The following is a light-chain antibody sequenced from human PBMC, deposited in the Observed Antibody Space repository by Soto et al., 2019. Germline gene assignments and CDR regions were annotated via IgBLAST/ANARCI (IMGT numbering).Light chain of an antibody. CDR1: SSGVGGFNY. J-gene: IGLJ1*01. CDR3: CSFAGSYTSYV. CDR2: DVS. V-gene: IGLV2-11*01. Sequence: QSSLSEPRAVSGSPGHSFTISCTATSSGVGGFNYVSWYQQHPGKGPKLMIYDVSKRPSGVPDRFSGSKSGNTASLTISGLQAEDEADYYCCSFAGSYTSYVFGTGTKVTVL.